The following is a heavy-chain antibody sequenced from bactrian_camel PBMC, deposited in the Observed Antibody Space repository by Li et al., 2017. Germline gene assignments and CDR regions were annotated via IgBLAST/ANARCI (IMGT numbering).Heavy chain of an antibody. CDR2: IRPGATTT. Sequence: VQAGGSLRLSCAASGDTYSGSCMGWFRQGSGKEREGVASIRPGATTTAYASSVRGRFSISLDTAKDTVFLQMNSLKPEDTATYYCAAQFLEASCAVVHAIDNWGQGTQVTVS. D-gene: IGHD2*01. CDR3: AAQFLEASCAVVHAIDN. V-gene: IGHV3S25*01. J-gene: IGHJ4*01. CDR1: GDTYSGSC.